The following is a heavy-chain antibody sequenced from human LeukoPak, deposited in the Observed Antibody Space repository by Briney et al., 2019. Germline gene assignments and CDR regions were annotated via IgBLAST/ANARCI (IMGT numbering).Heavy chain of an antibody. Sequence: SETLSLTCAVSGGSISSSNWWSWVRQPPGKGLEWIGEIYHSGSTNYNPSLKSRVTISVDKSKNQFSLKLSSVTAADTAVYYCAREATRFGYSSSCCSPIDYWGQGTLVTVSS. V-gene: IGHV4-4*02. J-gene: IGHJ4*02. D-gene: IGHD6-13*01. CDR2: IYHSGST. CDR1: GGSISSSNW. CDR3: AREATRFGYSSSCCSPIDY.